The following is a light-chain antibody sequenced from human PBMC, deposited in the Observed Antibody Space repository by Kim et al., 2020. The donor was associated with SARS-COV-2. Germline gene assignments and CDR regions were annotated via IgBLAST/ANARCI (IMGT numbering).Light chain of an antibody. Sequence: EIVLTQSPATLSLSPGERATLSCRASQSVSSSYLAWYQQKPGQAPRLLIYGASSRATGIPDRFSGSGSGTDFTLTISSLEPEDFAVYSCQQYGSSPRTFGQGTKLEI. CDR2: GAS. CDR3: QQYGSSPRT. CDR1: QSVSSSY. J-gene: IGKJ2*01. V-gene: IGKV3-20*01.